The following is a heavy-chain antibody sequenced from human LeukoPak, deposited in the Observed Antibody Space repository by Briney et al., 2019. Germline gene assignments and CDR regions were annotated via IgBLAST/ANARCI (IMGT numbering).Heavy chain of an antibody. CDR1: GFTFNSYW. J-gene: IGHJ4*02. CDR3: AREVGASTFDI. V-gene: IGHV3-21*01. CDR2: ISSSSSYI. D-gene: IGHD1-26*01. Sequence: GGSLRLSCAASGFTFNSYWMNWVRQAPGKGLEWVSSISSSSSYIYYADSVKGRFTISRDNAKNSLYLQMNSLRAEDTAVYYCAREVGASTFDIWGQGTLVTVSS.